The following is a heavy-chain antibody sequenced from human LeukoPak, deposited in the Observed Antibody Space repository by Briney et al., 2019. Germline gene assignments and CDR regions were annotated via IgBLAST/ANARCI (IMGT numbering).Heavy chain of an antibody. CDR3: ARDGEYRSSSWLIQIDY. Sequence: GASVKVSFKASGYTFTSYYMHWVRQAPGQGLEWMGIINPSGGSTSYAQKFQGRVTMTRDMSTSTVYMELSSLRSEDTAVHYCARDGEYRSSSWLIQIDYWGQGTLVTVSS. V-gene: IGHV1-46*01. CDR1: GYTFTSYY. CDR2: INPSGGST. J-gene: IGHJ4*02. D-gene: IGHD6-6*01.